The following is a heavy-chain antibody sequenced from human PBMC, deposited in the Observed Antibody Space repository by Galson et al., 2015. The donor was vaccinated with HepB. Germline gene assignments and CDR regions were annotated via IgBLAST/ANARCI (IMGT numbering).Heavy chain of an antibody. CDR2: ISYDGSNK. V-gene: IGHV3-30*18. J-gene: IGHJ6*02. D-gene: IGHD4-17*01. Sequence: SLRLSCAASGFTFSSYGMHWVRQAPGKGLEWVAVISYDGSNKYYADSVKGRFTISRDNSKNTLYLQMNSLRAEDTAVYYCAKDLWYGDYAGYYGMDVWGQGTTVTVSS. CDR3: AKDLWYGDYAGYYGMDV. CDR1: GFTFSSYG.